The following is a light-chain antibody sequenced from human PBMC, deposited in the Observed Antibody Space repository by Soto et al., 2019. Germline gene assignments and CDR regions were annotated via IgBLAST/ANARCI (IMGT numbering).Light chain of an antibody. CDR2: GAS. CDR1: QSVRSSF. V-gene: IGKV3-20*01. Sequence: EIVLTQSPGTLSLSPGEGATLSCRASQSVRSSFLAWYQQKPGQAPSLLIYGASSRPTGIPDRFSGGGSGTDFTLTITRLEPEDLAVYYCQQYGSSPTFGGGTKVEIK. CDR3: QQYGSSPT. J-gene: IGKJ4*01.